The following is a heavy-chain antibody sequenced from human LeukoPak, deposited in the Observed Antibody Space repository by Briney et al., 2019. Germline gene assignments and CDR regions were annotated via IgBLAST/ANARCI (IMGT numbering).Heavy chain of an antibody. CDR1: GGSISSYY. D-gene: IGHD2-2*01. Sequence: SETLSLTCTVSGGSISSYYWGWIRQPPGKGLEWIGSIYYSGSTYYNPSLKSRVTISVDTSKNQFSLKLSSVTAADTAVYYCARHTPDIVVVPAGSWFDPWGQGTLVTVSS. V-gene: IGHV4-39*01. CDR2: IYYSGST. J-gene: IGHJ5*02. CDR3: ARHTPDIVVVPAGSWFDP.